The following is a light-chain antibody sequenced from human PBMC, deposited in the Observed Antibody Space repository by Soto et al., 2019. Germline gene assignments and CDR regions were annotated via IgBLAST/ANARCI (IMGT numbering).Light chain of an antibody. V-gene: IGKV1-39*01. J-gene: IGKJ4*01. CDR1: QSISTY. Sequence: DIQMTQSPSSLSVSMGDRVIITCRASQSISTYLNWYQYKPGKDPRLVIFRSSTLQSGVPSRFSGRGSGTDFTLTLSSLQPEDFATYFCQQTFSPYVSFGGGTRVEI. CDR3: QQTFSPYVS. CDR2: RSS.